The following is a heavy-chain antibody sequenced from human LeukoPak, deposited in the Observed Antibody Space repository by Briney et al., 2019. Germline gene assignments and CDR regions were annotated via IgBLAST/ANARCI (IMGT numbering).Heavy chain of an antibody. Sequence: SETLSLTCTVSGYSISSGYYWGWIRQPPGKGLEWIGSIYHSGSTYYNPSLKSRVTISVDTSKNQFSLKLSSVTAADTAVYHCARDSYYDSSGYLVYWGQGTLVTVSS. D-gene: IGHD3-22*01. CDR1: GYSISSGYY. V-gene: IGHV4-38-2*02. CDR2: IYHSGST. J-gene: IGHJ4*02. CDR3: ARDSYYDSSGYLVY.